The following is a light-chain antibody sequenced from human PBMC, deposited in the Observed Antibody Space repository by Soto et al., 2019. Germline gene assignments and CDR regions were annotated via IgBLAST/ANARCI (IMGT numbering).Light chain of an antibody. V-gene: IGKV1-8*01. CDR1: QGISSY. Sequence: AIRMTQSPSSFSASTGDRVTITCRASQGISSYLAWDQQKPGKAPKLLVYAASTLRSGVPSRFSGSGSGTDFTLTIRCLQSEDFATYYCQQYYSYPYTFGQGTKLEIK. CDR2: AAS. CDR3: QQYYSYPYT. J-gene: IGKJ2*01.